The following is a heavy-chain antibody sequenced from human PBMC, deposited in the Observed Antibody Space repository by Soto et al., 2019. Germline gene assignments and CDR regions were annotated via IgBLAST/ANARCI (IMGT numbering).Heavy chain of an antibody. V-gene: IGHV4-39*01. D-gene: IGHD3-10*01. CDR1: GGSISSSSYY. CDR2: IYYSGST. Sequence: QLQLQESGPGLVKPSETLSLTCTVSGGSISSSSYYWGWIRQPPGKGLEWIGSIYYSGSTYYNPSLKSRVTISVDTSKNQFSLKLSSVTAADTAVYYCARTPITMVRGVSIGGVDYWGQGTLVTVSS. CDR3: ARTPITMVRGVSIGGVDY. J-gene: IGHJ4*02.